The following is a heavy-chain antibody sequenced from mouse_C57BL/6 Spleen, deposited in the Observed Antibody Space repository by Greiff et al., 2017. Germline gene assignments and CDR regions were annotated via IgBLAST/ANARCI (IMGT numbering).Heavy chain of an antibody. CDR2: IDPNSGGT. D-gene: IGHD1-1*01. J-gene: IGHJ1*03. V-gene: IGHV1-72*01. CDR1: GYTFTSYW. CDR3: ARSGGFTTDWYFDV. Sequence: VQLQQPGAELVKPGASVKLSCKASGYTFTSYWMHWVKQRPGRGLEWIGSIDPNSGGTKYNEKFKSKATLTVDKPSSTAYMQLSSLTSEDSAVYYCARSGGFTTDWYFDVWGTGTTVTVSS.